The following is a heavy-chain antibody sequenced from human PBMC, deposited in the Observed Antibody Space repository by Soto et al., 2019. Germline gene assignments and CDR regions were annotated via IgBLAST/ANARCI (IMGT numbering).Heavy chain of an antibody. V-gene: IGHV3-23*01. D-gene: IGHD5-12*01. CDR3: AKAPRGGVYGDWYFDL. CDR1: GLTFSAYA. CDR2: ITSSGDKS. Sequence: EMQLLESGGALEQPGGYLRLSCAASGLTFSAYAMTWVRLPPGRGLDSVSAITSSGDKSWYADSVKGRFTVSRDNSKSTMYCQMNSLRGEDTAIYYCAKAPRGGVYGDWYFDLCGRGTLVTVSS. J-gene: IGHJ2*01.